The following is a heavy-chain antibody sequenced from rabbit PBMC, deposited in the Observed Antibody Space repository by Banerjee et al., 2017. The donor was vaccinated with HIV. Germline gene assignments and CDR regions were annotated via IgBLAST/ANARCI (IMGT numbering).Heavy chain of an antibody. CDR3: TIFGDASSGFNL. J-gene: IGHJ4*01. V-gene: IGHV1S45*01. CDR2: IYNGDGST. CDR1: GFSFSSSYW. Sequence: QEQLEESGGDLVKPEGSLTLTCTASGFSFSSSYWMCWVRQAPGKGLEWIGCIYNGDGSTYYASWAKGRFTISKTSSTTVTLQMTSLTAADTATYFCTIFGDASSGFNLWGPGTLVTVS. D-gene: IGHD1-1*01.